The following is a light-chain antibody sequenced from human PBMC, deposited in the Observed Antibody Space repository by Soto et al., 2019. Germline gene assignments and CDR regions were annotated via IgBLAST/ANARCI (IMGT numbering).Light chain of an antibody. J-gene: IGLJ2*01. V-gene: IGLV2-8*01. Sequence: QSALTQPPSASGSPGQSVTISCTGTSSDIGAYIYVSWYQQHPGKAPKLMIYEVSKRPSGVPDRFSGSKSGNTDSLTVSGLQAEDEADYYCSSYAGSNNFKVFGGGTKLTVL. CDR1: SSDIGAYIY. CDR3: SSYAGSNNFKV. CDR2: EVS.